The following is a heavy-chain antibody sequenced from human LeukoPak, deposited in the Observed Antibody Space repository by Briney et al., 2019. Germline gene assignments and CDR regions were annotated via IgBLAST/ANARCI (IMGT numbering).Heavy chain of an antibody. D-gene: IGHD6-19*01. CDR1: GGSVSGYH. CDR3: ARGPHQQWPPMQY. J-gene: IGHJ4*02. Sequence: KPSETLSLTCAVYGGSVSGYHWTWIRQPPGKGLEYIGEINDSGSSIYNPSLKNRVTISVDTSKKQISVNLTSVTAADTGVYYCARGPHQQWPPMQYWGQGSLVTVSS. CDR2: INDSGSS. V-gene: IGHV4-34*01.